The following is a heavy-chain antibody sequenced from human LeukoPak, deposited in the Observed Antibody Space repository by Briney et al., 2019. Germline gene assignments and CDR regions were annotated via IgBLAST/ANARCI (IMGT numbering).Heavy chain of an antibody. CDR3: AKDKPSIVVVPAASFDP. CDR2: ISGSGGST. Sequence: GGSLRLSCAASGFTFSSYAMSWVRQAPGKGLEWVSAISGSGGSTYYADSVKGRFTISRDNSKNTLYLQMNSLRAEDTAVYYCAKDKPSIVVVPAASFDPWGQGTLVTVSS. D-gene: IGHD2-2*01. V-gene: IGHV3-23*01. CDR1: GFTFSSYA. J-gene: IGHJ5*02.